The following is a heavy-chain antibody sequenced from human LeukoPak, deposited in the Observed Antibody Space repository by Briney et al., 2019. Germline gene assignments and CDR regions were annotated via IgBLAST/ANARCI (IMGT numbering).Heavy chain of an antibody. J-gene: IGHJ4*02. Sequence: ASVKVSCKASGYTFRDHYMHWVRQVPGQGPEWMGRINLYHGVTNYAQKFQGRVTMTRDTSISTAYMELSRLRSDDTAVYYCARFGYYDSSGYYLFDYWGQGTLVTVSS. CDR1: GYTFRDHY. CDR2: INLYHGVT. V-gene: IGHV1-2*06. D-gene: IGHD3-22*01. CDR3: ARFGYYDSSGYYLFDY.